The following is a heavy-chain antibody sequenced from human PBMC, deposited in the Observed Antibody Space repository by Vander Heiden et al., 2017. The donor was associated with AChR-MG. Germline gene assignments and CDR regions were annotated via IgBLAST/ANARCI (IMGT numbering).Heavy chain of an antibody. CDR1: GFTFSSYT. D-gene: IGHD6-6*01. J-gene: IGHJ4*02. CDR3: ARVGSRSPDY. V-gene: IGHV3-48*02. CDR2: ISSGSSTI. Sequence: EVQLVESGGGLVQPGGSLRLSCAASGFTFSSYTMNWVRPAPGKGLEWVSYISSGSSTISYAESVKGRCTISRDNAKSSLYLQMNSLRDEDTAVYYCARVGSRSPDYWGQGTLVTVSS.